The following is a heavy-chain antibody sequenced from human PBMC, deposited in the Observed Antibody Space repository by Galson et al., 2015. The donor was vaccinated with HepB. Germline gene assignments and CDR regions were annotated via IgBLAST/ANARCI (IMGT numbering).Heavy chain of an antibody. V-gene: IGHV3-23*01. Sequence: SLRLSCAASGFTFSSYAMNWVRQAPGKGLEGVSSISGGGGSSYYADSVRGRFTISRDNSKKTLDLQMDGLTAEDTAVYYCAKGVISYYYMDVWGKGTTVTVPS. J-gene: IGHJ6*03. CDR1: GFTFSSYA. CDR3: AKGVISYYYMDV. CDR2: ISGGGGSS. D-gene: IGHD3-3*02.